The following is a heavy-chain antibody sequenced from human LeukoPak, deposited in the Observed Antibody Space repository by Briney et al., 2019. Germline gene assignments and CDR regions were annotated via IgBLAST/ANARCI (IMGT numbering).Heavy chain of an antibody. V-gene: IGHV4-4*07. D-gene: IGHD3-16*01. CDR2: IYTSGST. CDR1: GGSISSYY. Sequence: PSETLSHTCTVSGGSISSYYWSWIRQPAGKGLEWIGRIYTSGSTNYNPSLKSRVTMSVDTSKNQFSLKLSSVTAADTAVYYCARDDVTRGNTVFDAWGQRNLVTVSS. CDR3: ARDDVTRGNTVFDA. J-gene: IGHJ5*02.